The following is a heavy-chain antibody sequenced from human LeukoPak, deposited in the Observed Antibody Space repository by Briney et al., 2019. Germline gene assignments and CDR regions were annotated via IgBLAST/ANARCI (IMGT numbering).Heavy chain of an antibody. J-gene: IGHJ4*02. CDR2: INYSGAT. CDR3: AREPIHRDYYNAE. V-gene: IGHV4-59*01. CDR1: GPSISNFY. Sequence: KPSETLSLTCTVSGPSISNFYWSWIPKPPGRGLEGAGSINYSGATNYKPSLRSRGTISIDTPKNQVSLKLNSVTAPDTAVYYCAREPIHRDYYNAEWGQGVLVSVSS. D-gene: IGHD3-10*01.